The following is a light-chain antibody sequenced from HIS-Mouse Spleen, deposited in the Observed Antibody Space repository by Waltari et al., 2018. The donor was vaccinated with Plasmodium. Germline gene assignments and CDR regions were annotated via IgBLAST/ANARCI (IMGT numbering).Light chain of an antibody. V-gene: IGLV3-10*01. Sequence: SSELTQPPSVSVSPGQTARITCHGDPLPTQSASWYQQKSGQAPVLVIYEDSKRPSGIPERFSGSSSGTMATLTISGAQVEDEADYYCYSTDSSGNHRVFGGGTKLTVL. CDR1: PLPTQS. J-gene: IGLJ3*02. CDR2: EDS. CDR3: YSTDSSGNHRV.